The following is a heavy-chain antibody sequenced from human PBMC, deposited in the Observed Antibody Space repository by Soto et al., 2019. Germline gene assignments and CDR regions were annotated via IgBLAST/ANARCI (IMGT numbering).Heavy chain of an antibody. Sequence: SGPTLVNPTQTLTLTCTFSGFSLSTSGVGVGWIRQPPGKALEWLALIYWNDDKRYSPSLKSRLTITKDTSKNQVVLTMTNMDPVDTAAYYCAHIPLPGIAAAVGGAFEIWGQGTMVTVSS. D-gene: IGHD6-13*01. J-gene: IGHJ3*02. V-gene: IGHV2-5*01. CDR1: GFSLSTSGVG. CDR3: AHIPLPGIAAAVGGAFEI. CDR2: IYWNDDK.